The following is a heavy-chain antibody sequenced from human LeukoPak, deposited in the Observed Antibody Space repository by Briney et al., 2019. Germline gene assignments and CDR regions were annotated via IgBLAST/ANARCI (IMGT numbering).Heavy chain of an antibody. D-gene: IGHD2-15*01. CDR3: ARDTPCSGGSCYLVPWFDP. Sequence: SETLSLTCTVSGGSISSYYWSWIRQPAGKGLEWIGRIYTRGSTNYNTSLKSRVTMSVDTSKNQFSLKLSSVTAADTAVYYCARDTPCSGGSCYLVPWFDPWGQGTLVTVSS. J-gene: IGHJ5*02. CDR2: IYTRGST. CDR1: GGSISSYY. V-gene: IGHV4-4*07.